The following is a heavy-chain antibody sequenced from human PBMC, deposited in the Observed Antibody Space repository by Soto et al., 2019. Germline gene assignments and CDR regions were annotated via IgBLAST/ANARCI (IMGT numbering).Heavy chain of an antibody. Sequence: EVQLLDSGGGLVQTGGSLRLSCAASGFTFSNYAMNWVRQAPGKGLEWVSAISASGTGTDYADSVKGRFTISRDNSKNTLYLQMNSLRAEDTAVYYCAKVLLRPYYFDYWRQGTLVTVSS. CDR3: AKVLLRPYYFDY. D-gene: IGHD6-25*01. CDR1: GFTFSNYA. CDR2: ISASGTGT. V-gene: IGHV3-23*01. J-gene: IGHJ4*02.